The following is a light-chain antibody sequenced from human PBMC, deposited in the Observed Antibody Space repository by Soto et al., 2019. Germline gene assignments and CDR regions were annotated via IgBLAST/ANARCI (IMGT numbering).Light chain of an antibody. CDR3: QQYNNWPRT. V-gene: IGKV3-15*01. Sequence: EIVLTQSPATLSVSPGEGATLSCRASQSVSTNLAWYQQKPGQAPRLLIYIASTRATGIPARFSGSGSGTEFTLTISSLQSEDFAVYYCQQYNNWPRTFGQGTKVDI. CDR1: QSVSTN. J-gene: IGKJ1*01. CDR2: IAS.